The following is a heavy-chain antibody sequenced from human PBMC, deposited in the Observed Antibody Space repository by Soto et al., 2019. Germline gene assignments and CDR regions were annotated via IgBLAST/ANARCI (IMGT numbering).Heavy chain of an antibody. J-gene: IGHJ4*02. D-gene: IGHD5-12*01. CDR2: IYYSGST. CDR3: ASHPTGEDIVATILDY. V-gene: IGHV4-39*01. CDR1: GGSISSISYY. Sequence: SETLSLTCTVSGGSISSISYYWGWIRQPPGKGLEWIGSIYYSGSTYYNPSLKSRVTISVDTSKNQFSLKLSSVTAADTAVYYCASHPTGEDIVATILDYWGQGTLVTVSS.